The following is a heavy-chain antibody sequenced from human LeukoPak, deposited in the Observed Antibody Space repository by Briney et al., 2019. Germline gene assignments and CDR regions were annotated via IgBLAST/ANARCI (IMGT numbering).Heavy chain of an antibody. Sequence: EASVTVSCTASGGTFSSYAISWVRQAPGQGLEWMGGIIPIFGTANYAQKFQGRVTITADESTSTAYMELSSLRSEDTAVYYCARDGVRYDYVWGSYRNDAFDIWGQGTMVTVSS. CDR1: GGTFSSYA. J-gene: IGHJ3*02. CDR3: ARDGVRYDYVWGSYRNDAFDI. CDR2: IIPIFGTA. V-gene: IGHV1-69*13. D-gene: IGHD3-16*02.